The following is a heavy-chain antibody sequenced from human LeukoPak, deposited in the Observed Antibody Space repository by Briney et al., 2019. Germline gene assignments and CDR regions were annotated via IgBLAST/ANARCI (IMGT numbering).Heavy chain of an antibody. CDR1: GFTFSSYS. J-gene: IGHJ4*02. D-gene: IGHD4-17*01. Sequence: PGGSLRLSCAASGFTFSSYSMNWVRQAPGKGLEWVSSISSSSSYIYYADSVKGRFTISRDNSKNTLYLQMNSLRAEDTAVYYCARLTTVTTGAFDYWGQGTLVTVSS. CDR2: ISSSSSYI. V-gene: IGHV3-21*01. CDR3: ARLTTVTTGAFDY.